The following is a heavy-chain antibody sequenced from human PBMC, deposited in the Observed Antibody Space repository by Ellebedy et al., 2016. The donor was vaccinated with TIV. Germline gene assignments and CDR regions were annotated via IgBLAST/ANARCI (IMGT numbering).Heavy chain of an antibody. CDR1: GFTFSSYS. D-gene: IGHD4-17*01. Sequence: GESLKISCAASGFTFSSYSMNWVRQAPGKGLEWVSSISRSSSYIYYADSVKGRFTISRDNAKNSLYLQMNSLRAEHTAVYYCARVGEVTRPYYYYTMDVWGQGTTVTVSS. CDR2: ISRSSSYI. J-gene: IGHJ6*02. V-gene: IGHV3-21*01. CDR3: ARVGEVTRPYYYYTMDV.